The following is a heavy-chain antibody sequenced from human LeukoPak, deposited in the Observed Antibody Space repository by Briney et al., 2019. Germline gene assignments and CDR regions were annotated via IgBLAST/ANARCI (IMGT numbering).Heavy chain of an antibody. J-gene: IGHJ4*02. CDR3: SREDY. CDR1: GYTFTDYY. Sequence: GASVKVSCKASGYTFTDYYIHWVRQAPGQGLEFLGWMHPNSGDTTCAQKFQGRVTPTRDTSISTAYMELSRLRSDDTAVYYCSREDYWGQGTLVSVSS. V-gene: IGHV1-2*02. CDR2: MHPNSGDT.